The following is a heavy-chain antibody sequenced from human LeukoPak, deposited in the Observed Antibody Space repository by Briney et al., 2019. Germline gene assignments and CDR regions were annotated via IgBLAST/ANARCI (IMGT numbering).Heavy chain of an antibody. D-gene: IGHD3-3*01. Sequence: SVKVSCKASGGTFSSYAISWVRQAPGQGLEWMGGIIPIFGTANYAQKFQGRVTITADKSTSTAYMELSSLRSEDTAVYYCARTDYDFWSGSLSDYWGQGTLVTVSS. CDR1: GGTFSSYA. J-gene: IGHJ4*02. V-gene: IGHV1-69*06. CDR3: ARTDYDFWSGSLSDY. CDR2: IIPIFGTA.